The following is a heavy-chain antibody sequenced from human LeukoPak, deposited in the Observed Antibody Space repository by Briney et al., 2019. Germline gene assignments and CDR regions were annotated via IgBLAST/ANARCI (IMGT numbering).Heavy chain of an antibody. CDR1: GYSFTSYD. CDR3: ARDLTIAVAGTSALDI. Sequence: ASVKVSCKASGYSFTSYDINWVRQATGQGLEWMGWMNPNTGNTGYAQKFQGRVTITRNTSISTAYMELSSLRSDDTAVYYCARDLTIAVAGTSALDIWGQGTMVTVSS. V-gene: IGHV1-8*03. CDR2: MNPNTGNT. D-gene: IGHD6-19*01. J-gene: IGHJ3*02.